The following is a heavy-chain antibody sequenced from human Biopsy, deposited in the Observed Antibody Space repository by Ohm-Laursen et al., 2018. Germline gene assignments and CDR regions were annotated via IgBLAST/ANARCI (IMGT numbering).Heavy chain of an antibody. D-gene: IGHD5-12*01. CDR3: ARGSGYFKLDV. CDR1: GESSSGYF. Sequence: QTLSLTCAVNGESSSGYFWNWVRQPPGKGLEWIGEINQSGSTKYNPSLKRRATLSADSSNSQFSLRLTSVTAADTAIYYCARGSGYFKLDVWGQGTTVTVSS. CDR2: INQSGST. J-gene: IGHJ6*02. V-gene: IGHV4-34*01.